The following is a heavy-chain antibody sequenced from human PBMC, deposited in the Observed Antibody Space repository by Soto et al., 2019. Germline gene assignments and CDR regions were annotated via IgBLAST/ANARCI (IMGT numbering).Heavy chain of an antibody. CDR3: ARNYYGSGTYSAFNI. Sequence: PGESLKISCKGSEYSFTSYWLAWVRQMTRKGLEWMGIIYPGDSNTRYSPSFQGQVTISADKSISTAYLQWISLKASDTAIYYCARNYYGSGTYSAFNIWRQGTMVIVSS. CDR1: EYSFTSYW. CDR2: IYPGDSNT. D-gene: IGHD3-10*01. V-gene: IGHV5-51*01. J-gene: IGHJ3*02.